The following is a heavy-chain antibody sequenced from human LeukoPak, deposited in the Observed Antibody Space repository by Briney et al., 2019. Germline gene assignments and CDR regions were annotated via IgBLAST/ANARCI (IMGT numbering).Heavy chain of an antibody. V-gene: IGHV4-59*01. D-gene: IGHD1-7*01. CDR2: IYYSGST. CDR1: GDSLSTYY. Sequence: NPSETLSLTCNVSGDSLSTYYWSWIRQPPGKGLEWIGYIYYSGSTNYYPSLKGRVTISVDASRDQFSLNLRSVTAADTAVYYCVRGYNLNYFYFGYWGQGSLVTVSS. CDR3: VRGYNLNYFYFGY. J-gene: IGHJ4*02.